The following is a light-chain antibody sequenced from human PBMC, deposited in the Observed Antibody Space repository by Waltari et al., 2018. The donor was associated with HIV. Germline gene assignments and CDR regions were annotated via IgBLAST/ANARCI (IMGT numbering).Light chain of an antibody. CDR3: GTWDSSLNSWE. CDR2: DTN. CDR1: RPNLGNRY. V-gene: IGLV1-51*01. J-gene: IGLJ3*02. Sequence: QSVLTQPPSVSAAPGTKVTLPCPGSRPNLGNRYVSSYQQPPGTAPKLLIHDTNKRPSGIADRFSGSKSGTSATLGITGLQTGDEADYYCGTWDSSLNSWEFGGGTKVTVL.